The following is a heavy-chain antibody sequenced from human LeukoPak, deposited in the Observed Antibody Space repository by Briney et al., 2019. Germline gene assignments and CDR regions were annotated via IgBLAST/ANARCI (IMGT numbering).Heavy chain of an antibody. CDR1: GYTLTELS. V-gene: IGHV1-24*01. D-gene: IGHD3-10*01. CDR2: FDPEDGET. J-gene: IGHJ4*02. CDR3: ATAPYGSGGYYFDY. Sequence: ASVKVFCKVSGYTLTELSMHWVRQAPGKGLEWRGGFDPEDGETIYAQKFQGRVTMTEDTSTDTAYMELSSLRSEDTAVYYCATAPYGSGGYYFDYWGQGTLVTVSS.